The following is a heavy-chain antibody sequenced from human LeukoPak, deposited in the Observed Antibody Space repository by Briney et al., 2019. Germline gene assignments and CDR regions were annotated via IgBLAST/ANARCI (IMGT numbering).Heavy chain of an antibody. V-gene: IGHV4-39*01. CDR2: IYYSGST. J-gene: IGHJ4*02. Sequence: PSETLSLTCTVSVGSISSSSYYWGWIRQPPGKGLEWIGSIYYSGSTYYNPSLKSRVTISVDTSKNQFSLKLSSVTAADTAVYYCASRVQFGAMLRDFYYWGQGTLVTVSS. D-gene: IGHD3-10*01. CDR3: ASRVQFGAMLRDFYY. CDR1: VGSISSSSYY.